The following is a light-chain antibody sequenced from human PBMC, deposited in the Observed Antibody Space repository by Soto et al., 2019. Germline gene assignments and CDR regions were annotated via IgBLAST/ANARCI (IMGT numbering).Light chain of an antibody. CDR2: ELT. J-gene: IGLJ1*01. Sequence: QSALTQPPSASGSPGQSVTISCTGTSSDIGAYDYVSWYQQHPGKAPKLIIYELTKRPSGVPDRFSGSKSGNTAFLTVSGLQAEDEDDYHCSSYAGSSNENVFGGGTNLTVL. V-gene: IGLV2-8*01. CDR1: SSDIGAYDY. CDR3: SSYAGSSNENV.